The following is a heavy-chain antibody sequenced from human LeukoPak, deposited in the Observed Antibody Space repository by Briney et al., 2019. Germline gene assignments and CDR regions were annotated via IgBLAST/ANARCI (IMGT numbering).Heavy chain of an antibody. CDR3: AKDLLRYFDWLTDRPGYNWFDP. CDR1: GFTFSSYG. J-gene: IGHJ5*02. CDR2: ISGSGGST. V-gene: IGHV3-23*01. D-gene: IGHD3-9*01. Sequence: PGGSLRLSCAASGFTFSSYGMSWVRQAPGKGLEWVSAISGSGGSTYYADSVKGRFTISRDNSKNTLYLQMNSLRAEDTAVYYCAKDLLRYFDWLTDRPGYNWFDPWGQGTLVTVSS.